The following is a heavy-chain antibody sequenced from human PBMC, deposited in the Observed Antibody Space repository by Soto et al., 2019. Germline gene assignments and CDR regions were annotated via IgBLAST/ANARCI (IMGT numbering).Heavy chain of an antibody. CDR1: GYTFTSYG. Sequence: ASVKVSCKASGYTFTSYGISWVRQAPGQGLEWMGWISAYNGNTNYAQKLQGRVTMTTDTSTSTAYMELRSLRSDDTAVYYCARTSIVLMVYAIHDYWGQGTLGTVSA. CDR2: ISAYNGNT. D-gene: IGHD2-8*01. CDR3: ARTSIVLMVYAIHDY. J-gene: IGHJ4*02. V-gene: IGHV1-18*04.